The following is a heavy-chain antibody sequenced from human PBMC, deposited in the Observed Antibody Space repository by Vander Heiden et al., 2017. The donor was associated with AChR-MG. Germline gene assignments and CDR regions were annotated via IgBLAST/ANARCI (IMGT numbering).Heavy chain of an antibody. CDR1: GFIFGSYW. Sequence: EVQLLASGGGLVQPGASLRLSCPASGFIFGSYWMHWVRQAPGKGLVWVSRINSDGSSTSYADSVKGRFTISRDNAKNTLYLQMNSLRAEDTAVYYCAREPARFGDQELDYWGQGTLVTVSS. V-gene: IGHV3-74*01. J-gene: IGHJ4*02. D-gene: IGHD3-10*01. CDR2: INSDGSST. CDR3: AREPARFGDQELDY.